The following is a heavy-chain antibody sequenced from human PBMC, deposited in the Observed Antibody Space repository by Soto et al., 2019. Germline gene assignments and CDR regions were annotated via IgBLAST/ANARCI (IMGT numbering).Heavy chain of an antibody. CDR1: GYTFTSYG. CDR3: ARDDSSGPGRFDP. Sequence: QVQLVQSGAEVKKPGASVKVSCKASGYTFTSYGFSWVRQAPGQGLEWMGWINAYSTYTDYAQNLQGRVTMTTDRSPSTADMELRSLRSDDTAVYYCARDDSSGPGRFDPWGQGTLVTVSS. V-gene: IGHV1-18*01. CDR2: INAYSTYT. D-gene: IGHD3-22*01. J-gene: IGHJ5*02.